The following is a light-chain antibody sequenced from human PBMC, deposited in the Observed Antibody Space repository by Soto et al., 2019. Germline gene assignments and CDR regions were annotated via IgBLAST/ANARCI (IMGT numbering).Light chain of an antibody. CDR2: AAS. J-gene: IGKJ2*01. CDR3: LQDFNDPYT. Sequence: AIQMTQSPSSLSASVGDRVTITCRASQGIRNDLIWYQQKPGKAPKLLIYAASSIQSGVPSRFSGSRSGTDFTLTITSLQPEDFATYYCLQDFNDPYTFGQGTKLDIK. CDR1: QGIRND. V-gene: IGKV1-6*01.